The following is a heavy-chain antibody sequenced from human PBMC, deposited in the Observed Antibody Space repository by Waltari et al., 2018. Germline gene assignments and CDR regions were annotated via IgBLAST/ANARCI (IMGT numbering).Heavy chain of an antibody. CDR3: ATYIGASVGTAAFDV. D-gene: IGHD5-12*01. CDR1: GFSITTTSPY. CDR2: VSYSGTT. V-gene: IGHV4-39*01. J-gene: IGHJ3*01. Sequence: QLQLPESGPRLLRSSETLSRIRRFSGFSITTTSPYWAWIRQSPGQGLEWIGTVSYSGTTYISPSRKSRVSVSRDTSKNQVSLILGSVTAADMAVYYCATYIGASVGTAAFDVWGQGTMVTVSS.